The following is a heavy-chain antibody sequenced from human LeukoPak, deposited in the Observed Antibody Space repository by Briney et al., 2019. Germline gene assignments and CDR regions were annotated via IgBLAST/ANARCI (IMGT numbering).Heavy chain of an antibody. CDR1: GGSISSGGYY. D-gene: IGHD6-13*01. CDR3: ARGSSSWSLFDY. J-gene: IGHJ4*02. V-gene: IGHV4-31*03. Sequence: SETLSLTCTVSGGSISSGGYYWSWIRQHPGKGLEWIGYIYYSGSTYYNPSLKSRVTISVDTSKNQFSLKLSSVTAADTAVYYCARGSSSWSLFDYWGQGTLVIVSS. CDR2: IYYSGST.